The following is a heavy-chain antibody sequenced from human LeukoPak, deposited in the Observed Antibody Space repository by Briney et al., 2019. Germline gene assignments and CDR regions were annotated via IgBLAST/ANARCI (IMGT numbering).Heavy chain of an antibody. D-gene: IGHD3-10*01. CDR3: AKSLGRFDGDAFDI. Sequence: LPGGSLRLSCAASRFTFTDYWMSWVRQAPGKGLEWVSAISGSGGSTYYADSVKGRFTISRDNSKNTLYLQMNSLRAEDTAVYYCAKSLGRFDGDAFDIWGQGTMVTVSS. CDR1: RFTFTDYW. V-gene: IGHV3-23*01. CDR2: ISGSGGST. J-gene: IGHJ3*02.